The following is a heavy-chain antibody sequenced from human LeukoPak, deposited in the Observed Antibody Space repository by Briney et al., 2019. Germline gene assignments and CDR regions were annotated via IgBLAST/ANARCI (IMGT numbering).Heavy chain of an antibody. CDR3: ARDSDYDSSGYSGGFDY. D-gene: IGHD3-22*01. Sequence: GGSLRLSCAASGFTFSSYSMKWVRQAPGKGLEWVSSISSSSSYIYYADSVKGRFTISRDNAKNSLYLQMNSLRAEDTAVYYCARDSDYDSSGYSGGFDYWGQGTLVTVSS. V-gene: IGHV3-21*01. CDR2: ISSSSSYI. J-gene: IGHJ4*02. CDR1: GFTFSSYS.